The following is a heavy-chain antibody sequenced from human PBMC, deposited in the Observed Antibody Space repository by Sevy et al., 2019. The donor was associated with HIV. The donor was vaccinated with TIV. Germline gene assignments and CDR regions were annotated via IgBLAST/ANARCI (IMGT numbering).Heavy chain of an antibody. CDR2: IRGGGGST. D-gene: IGHD6-13*01. CDR3: AKEGTWYGRDYFDY. CDR1: GFSFSLYA. V-gene: IGHV3-23*01. Sequence: GGSLRLSCVASGFSFSLYAMSWVRQAPGKGLEWVSAIRGGGGSTYYADSVKGRFTISRDTSKNTLYLQMTSLRAEDTAVYYCAKEGTWYGRDYFDYWGQGTLVTVSS. J-gene: IGHJ4*02.